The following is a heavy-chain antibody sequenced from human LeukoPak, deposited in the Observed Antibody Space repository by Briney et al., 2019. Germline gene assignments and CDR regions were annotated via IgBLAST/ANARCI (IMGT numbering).Heavy chain of an antibody. CDR2: ISYDGSSK. J-gene: IGHJ4*02. V-gene: IGHV3-30*04. CDR1: GFTFSSYA. D-gene: IGHD5-24*01. Sequence: GGSLRLSCAASGFTFSSYAMHWVRQAPGKGLEWVAVISYDGSSKYYADSVKGRFTISRDNSKNTLYLQMNSLRAEDTAVYYCARDRDGYNLSWGQGTLVTVSS. CDR3: ARDRDGYNLS.